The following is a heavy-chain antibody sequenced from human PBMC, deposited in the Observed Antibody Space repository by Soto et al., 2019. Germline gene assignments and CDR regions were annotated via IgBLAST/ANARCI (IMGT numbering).Heavy chain of an antibody. D-gene: IGHD3-9*01. J-gene: IGHJ4*02. V-gene: IGHV3-48*04. CDR1: GFPFSSYS. Sequence: PGGSLRLSCVASGFPFSSYSMVWVRRAPGKGLEWVSYIFVTSTTIYYSDSVKGRFTVSRDNGKNSLFLLMSSLTAEDTAVYYCARDKDWAFDNWGQGTLVTVSS. CDR2: IFVTSTTI. CDR3: ARDKDWAFDN.